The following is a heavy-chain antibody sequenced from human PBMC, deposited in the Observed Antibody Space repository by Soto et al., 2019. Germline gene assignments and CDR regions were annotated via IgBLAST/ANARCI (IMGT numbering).Heavy chain of an antibody. J-gene: IGHJ4*02. D-gene: IGHD7-27*01. CDR1: GYTFTSYS. CDR3: AIDSWGFDY. CDR2: FNICHGNT. V-gene: IGHV1-3*04. Sequence: QVQLVQSGAEVEKPGASVKVSCKASGYTFTSYSMHWVRQAPGQRLEWVGWFNICHGNTEFSQKFQGRVTITRDTSASTDYMELSSLTSEDTAVYYCAIDSWGFDYWGQGTLVAVSS.